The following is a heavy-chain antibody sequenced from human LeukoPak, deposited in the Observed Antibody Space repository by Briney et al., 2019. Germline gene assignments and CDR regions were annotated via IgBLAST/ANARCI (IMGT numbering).Heavy chain of an antibody. Sequence: GGSLRLSCAASGFTFSSYAMSWVRQAPGKGLEWVSAISGSGGGTYYADSVKGRFTISRDNSKNTLYLQMNSLRAEDTAVYYCAKDRRYSSGWYGGDYWGQGTLVTVSS. D-gene: IGHD6-19*01. CDR1: GFTFSSYA. CDR2: ISGSGGGT. V-gene: IGHV3-23*01. J-gene: IGHJ4*02. CDR3: AKDRRYSSGWYGGDY.